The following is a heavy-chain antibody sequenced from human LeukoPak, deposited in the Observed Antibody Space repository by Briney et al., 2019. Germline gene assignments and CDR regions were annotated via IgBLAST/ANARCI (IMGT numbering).Heavy chain of an antibody. D-gene: IGHD3-10*01. CDR1: GFTFSSYS. J-gene: IGHJ6*02. Sequence: GGSLRLSCAASGFTFSSYSMNWVRQAPGKGLEWVSSISSSSSYIYYADSVKGRFTISRDNAKNSLYLQMNSLRAEDTAVYYCARARLVRGAIYPLEYYYYGMAVWGQGTTVTVSS. CDR2: ISSSSSYI. V-gene: IGHV3-21*01. CDR3: ARARLVRGAIYPLEYYYYGMAV.